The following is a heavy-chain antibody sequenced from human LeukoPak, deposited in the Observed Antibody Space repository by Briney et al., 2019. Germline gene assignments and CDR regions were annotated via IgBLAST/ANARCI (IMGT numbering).Heavy chain of an antibody. J-gene: IGHJ6*02. CDR2: VYYTGST. CDR3: ASLVVPPASAMDV. CDR1: YGSISSSGYF. Sequence: SETLSLTCRVSYGSISSSGYFWTWIRQPPGKGLEWIASVYYTGSTYYNPSLKSRVTISLDTSKNQFSLRLSSVTAADTATYYCASLVVPPASAMDVWGQGTTVTVSS. D-gene: IGHD2-2*01. V-gene: IGHV4-39*01.